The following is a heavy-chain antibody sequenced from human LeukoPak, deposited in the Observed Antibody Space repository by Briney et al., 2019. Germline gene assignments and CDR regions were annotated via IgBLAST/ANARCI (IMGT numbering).Heavy chain of an antibody. CDR2: ISAYNGNT. D-gene: IGHD3-3*01. CDR1: GYTFTSYG. J-gene: IGHJ6*03. CDR3: ARAYDFWSGPYYYYVDV. V-gene: IGHV1-18*01. Sequence: APVKVSCKASGYTFTSYGISWVRQAPGQGLEWMGWISAYNGNTNYAQKLQGRVTMTTDTSTSTAHMELRSLRSDDTAVYYCARAYDFWSGPYYYYVDVWGKGTTVTVSS.